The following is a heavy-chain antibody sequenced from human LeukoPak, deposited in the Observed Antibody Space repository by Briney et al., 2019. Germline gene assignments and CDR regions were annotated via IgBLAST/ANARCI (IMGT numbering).Heavy chain of an antibody. J-gene: IGHJ5*02. CDR2: IYYSGST. V-gene: IGHV4-59*01. CDR1: GGSFSGFY. D-gene: IGHD6-13*01. CDR3: ARGRGIAAAGIFDP. Sequence: SETLSLTCAVYGGSFSGFYWSWIRQSPGKGLEWIGYIYYSGSTNYNPSLKSRVTISVDTSKNQFSLKLSSVTAADTAVYYCARGRGIAAAGIFDPWGQGTLVTVSS.